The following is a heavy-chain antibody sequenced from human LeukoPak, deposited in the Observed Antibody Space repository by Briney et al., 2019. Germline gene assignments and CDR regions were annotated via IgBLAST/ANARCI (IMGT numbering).Heavy chain of an antibody. J-gene: IGHJ6*02. V-gene: IGHV4-59*08. Sequence: SETLSLTCTVSGGSISSYYWSWIRQPPGKGLEWIGYIYYSGSTNYNPSLKSRVTISVDTSKSRFSLKLSSVTAADTAVYYCARLEQFRGFFSFYGMDVWGQGTTVTVSS. D-gene: IGHD3-16*01. CDR1: GGSISSYY. CDR2: IYYSGST. CDR3: ARLEQFRGFFSFYGMDV.